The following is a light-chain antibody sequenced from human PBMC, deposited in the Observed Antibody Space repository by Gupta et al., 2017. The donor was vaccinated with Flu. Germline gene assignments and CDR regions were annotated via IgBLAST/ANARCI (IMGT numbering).Light chain of an antibody. CDR2: EVT. Sequence: QSALTQPPSASGSPGQSVTISCTGTSSDVGGYNYVSWYQQHPGKAPKLMIYEVTKRPSGVPDRFSGSKSGNTASLTVSGLQAEDEAEYYCSSYAGSNNLVFGGGTKLTV. J-gene: IGLJ2*01. V-gene: IGLV2-8*01. CDR1: SSDVGGYNY. CDR3: SSYAGSNNLV.